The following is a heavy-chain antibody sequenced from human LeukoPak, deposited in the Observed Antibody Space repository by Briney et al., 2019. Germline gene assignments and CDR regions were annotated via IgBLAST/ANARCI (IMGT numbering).Heavy chain of an antibody. CDR1: GFTFSSYW. Sequence: GGSLRLSCAASGFTFSSYWMHWVRQAPGKGLVWVSRINSDGSSTSYADSVKGRFTISRDNSKNTLYLQMNSLRAEDTAVYYCAKESSAYSSSWYGYWGQGTLVTVSS. CDR2: INSDGSST. D-gene: IGHD6-13*01. CDR3: AKESSAYSSSWYGY. J-gene: IGHJ4*02. V-gene: IGHV3-74*01.